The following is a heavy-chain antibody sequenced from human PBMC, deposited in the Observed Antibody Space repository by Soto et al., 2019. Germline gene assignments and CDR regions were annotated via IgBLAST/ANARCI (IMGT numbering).Heavy chain of an antibody. Sequence: QVQLVQSGAEVKRPGSSVKVSCEASGGTFNNYAITWVRQAPGQGLEWMGGIIPMFGTNYAQKFQDRVTIAADESTDTAYMELSGLRSEDTAVYFCARPNSYGVTFHYYYGMDVWGQGTTVTVSS. CDR3: ARPNSYGVTFHYYYGMDV. J-gene: IGHJ6*02. CDR2: IIPMFGT. V-gene: IGHV1-69*01. D-gene: IGHD3-10*01. CDR1: GGTFNNYA.